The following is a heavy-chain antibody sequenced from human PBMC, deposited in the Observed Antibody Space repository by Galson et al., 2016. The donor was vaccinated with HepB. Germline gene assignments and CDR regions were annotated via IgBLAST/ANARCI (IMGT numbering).Heavy chain of an antibody. CDR3: ARLSYDFWSGYYPTYYYGLDV. D-gene: IGHD3-3*01. CDR1: GFTFSSYN. J-gene: IGHJ6*02. V-gene: IGHV3-21*01. Sequence: SLRLSCAASGFTFSSYNMTWVRQAPGKGLEWVSSIGGSSSNISYADSVKGRFTTSRDNAKTSLYLQMNRLRAEDTAVYYCARLSYDFWSGYYPTYYYGLDVWGQGTTITVSS. CDR2: IGGSSSNI.